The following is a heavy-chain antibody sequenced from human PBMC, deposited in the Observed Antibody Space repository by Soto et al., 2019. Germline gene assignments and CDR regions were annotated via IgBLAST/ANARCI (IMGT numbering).Heavy chain of an antibody. CDR3: GRCSSTSCHLGSDY. CDR1: GFTFSSYA. J-gene: IGHJ4*02. CDR2: ISYDGNNK. D-gene: IGHD2-2*01. V-gene: IGHV3-30-3*01. Sequence: QVQLVESGGGVVQPGRSLRLSCAASGFTFSSYAMNWVRQAPGKGLGWVALISYDGNNKYYADSVKGRFTISRDSSKSTLYLQMNSLRDADTAFYYCGRCSSTSCHLGSDYWGQGTLVTVSS.